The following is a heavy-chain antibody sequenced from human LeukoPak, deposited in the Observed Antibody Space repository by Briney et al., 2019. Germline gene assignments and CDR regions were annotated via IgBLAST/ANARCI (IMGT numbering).Heavy chain of an antibody. CDR3: AGDSGSSWYFYYYYYMDV. CDR2: ISAYNGNT. CDR1: GYTFTSYG. D-gene: IGHD6-13*01. V-gene: IGHV1-18*01. Sequence: ASVKVSCKASGYTFTSYGISWVRQAPGQGLEWMGWISAYNGNTNYAQKLQGRVTMTTDTSTSTAYMELRSLRSDDTAVYYCAGDSGSSWYFYYYYYMDVWGKGTTVTVSS. J-gene: IGHJ6*03.